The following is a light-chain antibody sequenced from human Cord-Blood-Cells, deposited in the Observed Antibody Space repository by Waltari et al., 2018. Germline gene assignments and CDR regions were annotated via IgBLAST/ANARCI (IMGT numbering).Light chain of an antibody. CDR3: QQHSNWPPT. J-gene: IGKJ5*01. CDR2: DAS. CDR1: QSVSSY. V-gene: IGKV3-11*01. Sequence: EIVLTQSPATLSLSPGERATLTCRASQSVSSYLAWSQQKPGQAPRLLIYDASNRATGIPARFRGSGSGTDFTLTISSLEPEDFAVYYCQQHSNWPPTFGQGTRLEIK.